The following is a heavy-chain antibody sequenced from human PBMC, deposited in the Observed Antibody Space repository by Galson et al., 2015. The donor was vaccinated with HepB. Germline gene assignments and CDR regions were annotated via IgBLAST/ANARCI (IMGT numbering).Heavy chain of an antibody. CDR2: ISGSGDFI. J-gene: IGHJ4*02. CDR1: GFSFGTYA. Sequence: SLRLSCAASGFSFGTYAMSWVRQASGKGLEWVSTISGSGDFIYFVDSVKGRFTISRDNSKDTVYLQMNGLRAEDTAVYFCARGIEAGHDFWGQGTLVTVSS. CDR3: ARGIEAGHDF. V-gene: IGHV3-23*01. D-gene: IGHD1-14*01.